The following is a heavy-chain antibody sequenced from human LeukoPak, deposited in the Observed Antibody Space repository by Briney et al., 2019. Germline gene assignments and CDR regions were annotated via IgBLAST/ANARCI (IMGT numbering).Heavy chain of an antibody. CDR2: IIPIFGTA. CDR1: GGTFSSYA. V-gene: IGHV1-69*05. CDR3: ARGKYNWNYYYYMDV. D-gene: IGHD1-20*01. J-gene: IGHJ6*03. Sequence: GASVKVSCKASGGTFSSYAISWVRQAPGQGLEWMGGIIPIFGTANYAQKFQGRVTITTDGSTSTAYTELSSLRSEDTAVYYCARGKYNWNYYYYMDVWGKGTTVTVSS.